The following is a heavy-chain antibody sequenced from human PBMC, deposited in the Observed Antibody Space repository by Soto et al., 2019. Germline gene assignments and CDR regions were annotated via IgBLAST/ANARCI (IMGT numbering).Heavy chain of an antibody. V-gene: IGHV4-59*12. Sequence: SETLSLTCTVSGGSISSYYWSWIRQPPGKGLEWIGYIYYSGSTNYNPSLKSRVTISVDTSKNQFSLKLSSVTAADTAVYYCARFSSGYYDWFDPWGQGTLVTVSS. J-gene: IGHJ5*02. D-gene: IGHD3-22*01. CDR1: GGSISSYY. CDR3: ARFSSGYYDWFDP. CDR2: IYYSGST.